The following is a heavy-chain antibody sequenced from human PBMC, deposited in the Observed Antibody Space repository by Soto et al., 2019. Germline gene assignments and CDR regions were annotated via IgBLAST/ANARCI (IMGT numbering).Heavy chain of an antibody. CDR1: GGSISSGGYY. V-gene: IGHV4-31*03. Sequence: SETLSLTCTVSGGSISSGGYYWSWIRQHPGKGLEWIGYIYYSGSTYYNPSLKSRVTISVDTSKNQFSLKLSSVTAADTAVYYCARVNAYYDSSGNFVYWGQGTLVTVSS. J-gene: IGHJ4*02. D-gene: IGHD3-22*01. CDR3: ARVNAYYDSSGNFVY. CDR2: IYYSGST.